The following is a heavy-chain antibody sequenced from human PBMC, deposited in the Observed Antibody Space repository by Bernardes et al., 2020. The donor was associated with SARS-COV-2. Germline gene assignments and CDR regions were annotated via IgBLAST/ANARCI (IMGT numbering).Heavy chain of an antibody. D-gene: IGHD2-8*01. CDR2: MNPNSGNT. J-gene: IGHJ6*02. CDR1: GYTFTSYD. Sequence: ASVKVSCKASGYTFTSYDINWVRQATGQGLEWMGWMNPNSGNTGYAQKFQGRVTMTRNTSISTAYMELSSLRSEDTAVYYCARGGFCTNGVCSSYYYYGMDVWGQGTTVTVSS. CDR3: ARGGFCTNGVCSSYYYYGMDV. V-gene: IGHV1-8*01.